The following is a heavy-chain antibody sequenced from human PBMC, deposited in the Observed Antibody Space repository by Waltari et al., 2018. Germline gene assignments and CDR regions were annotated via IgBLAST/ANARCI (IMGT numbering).Heavy chain of an antibody. V-gene: IGHV4-38-2*02. CDR2: IYHSGNT. J-gene: IGHJ4*02. CDR3: ARRVCSGGSCYGGGFYFDY. CDR1: GYSINSVFY. Sequence: QVQLQESGPGLVQPSETLSLTCNVSGYSINSVFYWGWIRQPPGKGLEWIGNIYHSGNTYYNPSLKSRVNISIDTSKNQFSLKLSSVTAADTAIYYCARRVCSGGSCYGGGFYFDYWCQGALVTVSS. D-gene: IGHD2-15*01.